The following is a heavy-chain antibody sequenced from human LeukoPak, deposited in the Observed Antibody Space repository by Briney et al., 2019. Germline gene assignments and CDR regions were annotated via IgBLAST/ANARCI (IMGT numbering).Heavy chain of an antibody. D-gene: IGHD1-26*01. CDR3: AREGSRSYQGAFDI. V-gene: IGHV3-30-3*01. Sequence: GGSLRLSCAASGFTFSSYAMHWVRQAPGKGLEWVAVISYDGSNKYYADSVKGRFTISRDNSKNTLYLQMNSLRAEDTAVYYCAREGSRSYQGAFDIWGQGTMVTVSS. CDR1: GFTFSSYA. CDR2: ISYDGSNK. J-gene: IGHJ3*02.